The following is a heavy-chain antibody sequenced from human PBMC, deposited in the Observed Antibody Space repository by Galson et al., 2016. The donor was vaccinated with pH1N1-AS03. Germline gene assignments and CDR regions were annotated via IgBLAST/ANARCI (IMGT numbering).Heavy chain of an antibody. CDR2: IDPSDSDT. Sequence: QSGAEVKKPGESLRISCQGSGYSFPSYWINWVRQMPGKGLEWMGRIDPSDSDTNYSPSFQGHVTFSTDKSISTAYLQWNSLKASDTAMYYCARLMFRGRQNSGNAFDIWGQGTMVTVSP. CDR3: ARLMFRGRQNSGNAFDI. V-gene: IGHV5-10-1*01. D-gene: IGHD3-10*01. CDR1: GYSFPSYW. J-gene: IGHJ3*02.